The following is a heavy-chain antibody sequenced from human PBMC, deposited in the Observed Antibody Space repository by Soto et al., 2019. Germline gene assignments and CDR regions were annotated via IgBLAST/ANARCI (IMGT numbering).Heavy chain of an antibody. CDR1: GFSRSTSGVG. Sequence: QITLKESGPTLVKPTQTLTLTCTFSGFSRSTSGVGVGWIRQPPGKPLEWLAIIYCDDDNRYSPSLKSRLTLTKYPFKNPGVLTMTNLDPVDTATDYRGNRGGGSGGYSYGYWGQGTLVTVSS. CDR3: GNRGGGSGGYSYGY. CDR2: IYCDDDN. V-gene: IGHV2-5*02. D-gene: IGHD5-18*01. J-gene: IGHJ4*02.